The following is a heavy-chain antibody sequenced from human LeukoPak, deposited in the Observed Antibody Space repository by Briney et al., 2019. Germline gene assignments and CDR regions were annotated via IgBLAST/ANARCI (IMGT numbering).Heavy chain of an antibody. CDR2: ISYDGSNK. V-gene: IGHV3-30*18. J-gene: IGHJ5*02. D-gene: IGHD3-22*01. CDR1: GFTFSSYG. Sequence: GGSLRLSCAASGFTFSSYGMHWVRQAPGKGLEWVAVISYDGSNKYYADSVKGRFTISRDNSKNTLYLQMNSLRAEDTAVYYCAKDGSYYYDSSGCYPRTWGQGTLVTVSS. CDR3: AKDGSYYYDSSGCYPRT.